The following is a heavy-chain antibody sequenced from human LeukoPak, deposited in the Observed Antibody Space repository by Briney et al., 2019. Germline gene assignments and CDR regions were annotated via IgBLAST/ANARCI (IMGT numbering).Heavy chain of an antibody. CDR2: ISTYNGNT. J-gene: IGHJ4*02. D-gene: IGHD1-14*01. CDR1: GYTFTRYG. Sequence: ASVKVSCKASGYTFTRYGISWVRQAPGQGLEWMEWISTYNGNTDYAQKVQGRVTMTTDTSTSTAYMELRSLRSEDTAVYYCARTQKGDYWGQGTLVTVSS. CDR3: ARTQKGDY. V-gene: IGHV1-18*01.